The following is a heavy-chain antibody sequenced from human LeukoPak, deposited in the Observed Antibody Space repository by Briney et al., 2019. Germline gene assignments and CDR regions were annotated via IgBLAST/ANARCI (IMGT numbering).Heavy chain of an antibody. CDR2: ISSSGSDT. CDR1: RFTFRDHF. CDR3: ATAPTEDGDGSSPGY. D-gene: IGHD4-17*01. V-gene: IGHV3-11*04. Sequence: TGGSLRLSCAASRFTFRDHFMSWIRLPPGKGLEYVSYISSSGSDTYYSDSVKGRFTVSRDNAKDSLFLQMNSLRAEDTAVYYCATAPTEDGDGSSPGYWGQGTLVTVSS. J-gene: IGHJ4*02.